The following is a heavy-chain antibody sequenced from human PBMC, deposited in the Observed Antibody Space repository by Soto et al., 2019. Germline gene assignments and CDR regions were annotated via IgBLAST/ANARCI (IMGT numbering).Heavy chain of an antibody. V-gene: IGHV3-21*01. CDR3: ARESEDLTSNFAY. J-gene: IGHJ4*02. Sequence: GGSLRLSCAASGFTFTRYSMNWVRQAPGKGLEWVSSISSTTNYIYYADSMKGRFTVSRDNAKNSVYLEMNSLSAEDTALYYCARESEDLTSNFAYWGQGTLVTVSS. CDR1: GFTFTRYS. CDR2: ISSTTNYI.